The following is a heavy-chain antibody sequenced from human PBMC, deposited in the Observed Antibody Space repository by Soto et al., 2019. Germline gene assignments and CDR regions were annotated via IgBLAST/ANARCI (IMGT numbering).Heavy chain of an antibody. CDR3: ARDLAKGGGSAGFDY. J-gene: IGHJ4*02. CDR1: GYTLTVYY. CDR2: INPKSGGT. V-gene: IGHV1-2*02. D-gene: IGHD1-26*01. Sequence: ASVKVSCQASGYTLTVYYMHWVRQAPGQGLEWMGWINPKSGGTMYPQKFQGRVTMTWDTSISTAYMALTRLRSDDTAVYYCARDLAKGGGSAGFDYWGQGTLVTVSS.